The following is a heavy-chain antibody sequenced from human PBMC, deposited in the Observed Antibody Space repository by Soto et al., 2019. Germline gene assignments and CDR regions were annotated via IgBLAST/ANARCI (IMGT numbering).Heavy chain of an antibody. CDR2: ISGSSDNI. Sequence: GGSLRLSCAASGFTFSDYFMSWIRQAPGKGLEWVSFISGSSDNIKYADSVKGRFTISRDNAKNSRYLQMNSLRDEDTAVYYCVRDSARIVVVPRVDGYNWLDPWGQGTLVTVSS. D-gene: IGHD2-2*01. CDR1: GFTFSDYF. CDR3: VRDSARIVVVPRVDGYNWLDP. J-gene: IGHJ5*02. V-gene: IGHV3-11*06.